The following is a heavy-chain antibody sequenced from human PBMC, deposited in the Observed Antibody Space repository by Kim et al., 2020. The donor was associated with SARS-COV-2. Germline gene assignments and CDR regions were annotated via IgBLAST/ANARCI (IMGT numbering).Heavy chain of an antibody. CDR1: GFTFSSYE. J-gene: IGHJ4*02. V-gene: IGHV3-48*03. CDR2: IIGSGTTI. Sequence: GGSLRLSCTASGFTFSSYEMNWVRQAPGKGLEWVSYIIGSGTTIYNQDSVRGRFTISRDNDKNSLFLQMNSLRAEDTAVYYCARGPNYSPFDYWGQGTLVTVSS. CDR3: ARGPNYSPFDY. D-gene: IGHD4-4*01.